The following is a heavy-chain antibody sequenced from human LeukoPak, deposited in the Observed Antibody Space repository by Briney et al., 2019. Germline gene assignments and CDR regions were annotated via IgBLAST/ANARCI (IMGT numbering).Heavy chain of an antibody. Sequence: ASVKVSCKASGYTFTSYDFNWVRQATGQRPEWMGWMSPNSGDTGYAQKFQDRVTMTRNTSISTAYMELSSLRSDDTAVYYRARGPPNWGYDYWGPGTLVTVSS. J-gene: IGHJ4*02. CDR1: GYTFTSYD. CDR2: MSPNSGDT. CDR3: ARGPPNWGYDY. D-gene: IGHD7-27*01. V-gene: IGHV1-8*01.